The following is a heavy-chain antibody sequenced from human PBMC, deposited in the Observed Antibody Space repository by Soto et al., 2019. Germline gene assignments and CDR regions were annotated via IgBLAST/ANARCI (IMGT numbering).Heavy chain of an antibody. CDR2: ISGKDGST. CDR1: GFTFKKYA. Sequence: EVQLLESGGGLVQPGGSLRLSCAASGFTFKKYAMTWVRQAPGKGLEWVSTISGKDGSTYYADSVKGQFTISRDNSKNALYLQLSSLRAEDTALYYCVKDWTGDTCPCMDVWGQGTTVTVSS. J-gene: IGHJ6*01. CDR3: VKDWTGDTCPCMDV. D-gene: IGHD3-9*01. V-gene: IGHV3-23*01.